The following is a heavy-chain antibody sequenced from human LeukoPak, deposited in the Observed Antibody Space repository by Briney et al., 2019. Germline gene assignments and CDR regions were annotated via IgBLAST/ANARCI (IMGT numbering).Heavy chain of an antibody. V-gene: IGHV3-15*01. CDR1: GFIFSNAW. D-gene: IGHD2-2*01. CDR2: VKSKSDGGTA. Sequence: KAGGSLRLSCAASGFIFSNAWMSWVRQPPGKGLEWVGRVKSKSDGGTADYAAPVNGRFTISRDDSKNTLYLQMNSLMTEDTAVYYCTTDRVHSTRWYYFDYWGQGTLVTVSS. CDR3: TTDRVHSTRWYYFDY. J-gene: IGHJ4*02.